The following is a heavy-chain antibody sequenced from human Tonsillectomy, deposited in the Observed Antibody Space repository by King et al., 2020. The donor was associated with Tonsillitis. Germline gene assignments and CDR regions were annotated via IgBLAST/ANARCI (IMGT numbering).Heavy chain of an antibody. CDR3: AKDSYVWIFDP. D-gene: IGHD5-12*01. CDR1: GFTFSAYW. CDR2: ITPDGIGA. V-gene: IGHV3-74*03. J-gene: IGHJ5*02. Sequence: VQLVESGGALVQPGGSLRLSCSASGFTFSAYWMHWVRQAPGKGLVWVARITPDGIGAVYAASVKGRITISRDNAKDTVFLHMNSLTVEDTAVYYCAKDSYVWIFDPWGQGTLVTVSS.